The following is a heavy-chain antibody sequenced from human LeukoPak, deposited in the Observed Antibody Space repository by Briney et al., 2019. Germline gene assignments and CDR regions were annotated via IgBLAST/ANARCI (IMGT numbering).Heavy chain of an antibody. CDR3: ARGLYSSSSGADY. J-gene: IGHJ4*02. CDR2: ISSSSSYI. CDR1: GFTFSSYS. D-gene: IGHD6-6*01. Sequence: GGSLRLSCAASGFTFSSYSMNWVRQAPGKGLEWVSSISSSSSYIYYADSVKGRFTISRDNSKNTLYLQMNSLRAEDTAVYYCARGLYSSSSGADYWGQGTLVTVSS. V-gene: IGHV3-21*01.